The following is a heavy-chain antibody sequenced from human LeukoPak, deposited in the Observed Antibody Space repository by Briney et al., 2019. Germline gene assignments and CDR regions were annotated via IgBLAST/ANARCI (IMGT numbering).Heavy chain of an antibody. J-gene: IGHJ4*02. CDR2: ISSSGTMV. Sequence: GGSLRLSCAASGFTFSSYEMNWVRQAPGKGLEWVSYISSSGTMVYYADSVKGRFTISRDNAQNSLYLQMNSLRAEDTAVYYCARGLITRVTHWGQGTLVTVSS. D-gene: IGHD3-10*01. CDR1: GFTFSSYE. CDR3: ARGLITRVTH. V-gene: IGHV3-48*03.